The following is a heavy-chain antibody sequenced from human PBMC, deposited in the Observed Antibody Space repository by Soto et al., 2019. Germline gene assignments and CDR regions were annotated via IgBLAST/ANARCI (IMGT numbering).Heavy chain of an antibody. CDR1: GFTFSSYA. Sequence: GGSLRLSCAASGFTFSSYAMSWVRQAPGKGLEWVSSINAVDEYTKYADSVKGRFTISRDNPKNTVTLQMNSLRDEDTAVYYCAKDTSYDFWSGLDYWGQGTLVTVSS. J-gene: IGHJ4*02. V-gene: IGHV3-23*01. D-gene: IGHD3-3*01. CDR2: INAVDEYT. CDR3: AKDTSYDFWSGLDY.